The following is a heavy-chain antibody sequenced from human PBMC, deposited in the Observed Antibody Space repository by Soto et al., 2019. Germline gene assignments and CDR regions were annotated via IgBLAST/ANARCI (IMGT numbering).Heavy chain of an antibody. CDR1: GGTFSSYA. V-gene: IGHV1-69*12. CDR2: IIPIFGTA. Sequence: QVQLVQSGAEVKKPGSSVKVSCKASGGTFSSYAISWVRQAPGQGLEWMGGIIPIFGTANYAQKFQGRVTITADESTSTAYMELSSLRSADTAVYYCAREIAARPPYYYYGMDVWGQGTTVTVSS. CDR3: AREIAARPPYYYYGMDV. J-gene: IGHJ6*02. D-gene: IGHD6-6*01.